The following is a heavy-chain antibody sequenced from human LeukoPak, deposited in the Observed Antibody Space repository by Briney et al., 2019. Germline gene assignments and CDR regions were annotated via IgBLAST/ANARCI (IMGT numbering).Heavy chain of an antibody. Sequence: ASVKVSCKASGYTFTGYYMNWVRQAPGQGLEWMGWISGYNGNTNYAQKFQGRVTMTTDTSTSTVYMELRSLRPDDTAVYYCARDDNYGSGQPDDWGQGTLVTVSS. D-gene: IGHD3-10*01. J-gene: IGHJ4*02. CDR1: GYTFTGYY. CDR2: ISGYNGNT. V-gene: IGHV1-18*04. CDR3: ARDDNYGSGQPDD.